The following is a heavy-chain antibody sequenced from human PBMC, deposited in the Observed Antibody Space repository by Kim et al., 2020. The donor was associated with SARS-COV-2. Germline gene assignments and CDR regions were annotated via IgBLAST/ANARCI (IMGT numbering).Heavy chain of an antibody. J-gene: IGHJ6*02. CDR1: GFTFSNYA. CDR3: AKCSDILTGYFMDV. V-gene: IGHV3-23*01. D-gene: IGHD3-9*01. CDR2: ISGSGGST. Sequence: GGSLRLSCAASGFTFSNYAMSWVRQAPGKGLEWVSVISGSGGSTYYADSVKGRFTISRDNSKNTLYPQMNSLRAEDTAVYYCAKCSDILTGYFMDVWGQGTTVTVSS.